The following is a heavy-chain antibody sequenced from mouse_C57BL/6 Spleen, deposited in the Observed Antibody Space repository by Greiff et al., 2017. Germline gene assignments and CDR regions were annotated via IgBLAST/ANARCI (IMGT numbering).Heavy chain of an antibody. D-gene: IGHD4-1*01. V-gene: IGHV5-17*01. CDR3: AREGEPGPRYFDY. CDR2: ISSGSSTI. Sequence: EVKLVESGGGLVKPGGSLKLSCAASGFTFSDYGMHWVRQAPEKGLEWVAYISSGSSTIYYADTVKGRFTISRDNAKNTLFLQMTSLRSEDTAMYYCAREGEPGPRYFDYWGQGTTLTVSS. J-gene: IGHJ2*01. CDR1: GFTFSDYG.